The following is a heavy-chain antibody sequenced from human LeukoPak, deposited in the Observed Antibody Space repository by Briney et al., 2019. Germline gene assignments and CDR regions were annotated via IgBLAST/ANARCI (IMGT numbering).Heavy chain of an antibody. Sequence: GGSLRLSCAASGFTFSSYWMSWVRQAPGKGLEWVANIKQDGSEKYYVDSVKGRFTISRDDARNSVSLHMSSLRDDDTALYYSTRGGSSYYPGWSDPWGQGSLVTVSS. J-gene: IGHJ5*02. D-gene: IGHD3-10*01. CDR1: GFTFSSYW. CDR3: TRGGSSYYPGWSDP. V-gene: IGHV3-7*03. CDR2: IKQDGSEK.